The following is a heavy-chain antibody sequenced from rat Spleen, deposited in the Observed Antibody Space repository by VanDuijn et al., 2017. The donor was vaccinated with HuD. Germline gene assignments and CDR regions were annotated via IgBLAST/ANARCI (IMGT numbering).Heavy chain of an antibody. D-gene: IGHD3-1*01. CDR2: IIYYDSMT. CDR1: GLTFSNYN. J-gene: IGHJ3*01. Sequence: EVQLVESGGGLVQPGRPMKLSRAASGLTFSNYNMAWVRQAPKKGLEWVATIIYYDSMTYYRDSVKGRFTISRDKAKSTLYLQMDSLRSEDTATYYCATASPFAYWGQGTLVTVSS. CDR3: ATASPFAY. V-gene: IGHV5S10*01.